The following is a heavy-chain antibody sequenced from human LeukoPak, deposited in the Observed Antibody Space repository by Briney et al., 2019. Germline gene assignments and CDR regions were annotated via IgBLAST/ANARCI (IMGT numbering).Heavy chain of an antibody. D-gene: IGHD3-10*01. V-gene: IGHV3-30*04. CDR1: GFPFSSYA. CDR2: ISYDGSNK. J-gene: IGHJ4*02. CDR3: ARDLIWFGELLLDY. Sequence: GASLSLSCAASGFPFSSYAMHWVRQAPGKGLEWVAVISYDGSNKYYADSVKGRFTISRDNSKNTLYLQMNSLRAEDTAVYYCARDLIWFGELLLDYWGQGTLVTVSS.